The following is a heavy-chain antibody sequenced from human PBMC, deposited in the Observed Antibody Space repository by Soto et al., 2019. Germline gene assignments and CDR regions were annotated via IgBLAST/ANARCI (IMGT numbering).Heavy chain of an antibody. CDR3: ARAGGGIQLWFTLYYYYGMDV. V-gene: IGHV3-21*03. CDR2: ISSRSDI. J-gene: IGHJ6*02. D-gene: IGHD5-18*01. Sequence: GGSLRLSCVGSGFTFSTYSINWVRQAPGKGLEWVSSISSRSDIYYADSVKGRFTISRDNAKNSVSLQMNSLRAEDTAVYYCARAGGGIQLWFTLYYYYGMDVWGQGTTVTVSS. CDR1: GFTFSTYS.